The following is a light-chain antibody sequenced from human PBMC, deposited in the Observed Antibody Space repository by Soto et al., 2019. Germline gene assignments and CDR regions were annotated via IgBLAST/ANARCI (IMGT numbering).Light chain of an antibody. CDR3: QQYNNLPLT. J-gene: IGKJ4*01. CDR1: QSVSSN. V-gene: IGKV3-15*01. CDR2: GAS. Sequence: ELVMTQSPATLSVSPGERATLSCRASQSVSSNLAWYQQKPGQAPRLLIYGASTRATGIPARFSGSGSGTEFTLTISRLQSEDFAVYYCQQYNNLPLTFGGGTKVEIK.